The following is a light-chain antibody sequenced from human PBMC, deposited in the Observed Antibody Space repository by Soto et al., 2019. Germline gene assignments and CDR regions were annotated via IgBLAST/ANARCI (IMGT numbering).Light chain of an antibody. CDR2: EAS. CDR1: QSVDDY. V-gene: IGKV3-11*01. Sequence: EIVLTQSPGTLSLSPGEGATLSCRASQSVDDYLAWYQQKPGQAPRLLIYEASIRATGVPARFSGSGSGTDVTLTISRLEPEDVGFYYCQHRRSWPITYGQGTRLEIK. CDR3: QHRRSWPIT. J-gene: IGKJ5*01.